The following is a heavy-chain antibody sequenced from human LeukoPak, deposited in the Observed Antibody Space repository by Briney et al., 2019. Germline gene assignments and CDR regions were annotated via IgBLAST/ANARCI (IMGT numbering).Heavy chain of an antibody. J-gene: IGHJ4*02. Sequence: SQTLSLTCTVSGGSISSGDYYWSWIRQPPGKGLEWIGEINHSGSTNYNPSLKSRVTISVDTSKNQFSLKLSSVTAADTAVYYCARGDAGTDYWGQGTLVTVSS. CDR2: INHSGST. V-gene: IGHV4-30-4*01. CDR1: GGSISSGDYY. CDR3: ARGDAGTDY. D-gene: IGHD6-13*01.